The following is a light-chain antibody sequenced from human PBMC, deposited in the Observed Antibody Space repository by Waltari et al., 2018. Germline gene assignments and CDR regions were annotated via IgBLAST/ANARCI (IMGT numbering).Light chain of an antibody. J-gene: IGLJ2*01. CDR2: DDS. Sequence: SYVLTQPPSVSVAPGQTARITCGGTKIGSKSVHWYQRGPGPAPVVVVYDDSDRPSGIPERFSGTNSGNTATLTISAVEAGDEADYYCQVWDSFTDPYVVFGGGTKLTVL. V-gene: IGLV3-21*02. CDR3: QVWDSFTDPYVV. CDR1: KIGSKS.